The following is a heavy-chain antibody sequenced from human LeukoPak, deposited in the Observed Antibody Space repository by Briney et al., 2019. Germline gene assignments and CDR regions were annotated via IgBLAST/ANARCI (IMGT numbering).Heavy chain of an antibody. J-gene: IGHJ5*02. CDR3: ARAVEQLPVDWFDP. Sequence: PSETLSLTCTFSGGSISSYYWSWIRQPPGKGLEWIGYIYYSGSTNYNPSLKSRVTISVDTSKNQFSLKLSSVTAADTAVYYCARAVEQLPVDWFDPWGQGTLVTVSS. CDR2: IYYSGST. CDR1: GGSISSYY. V-gene: IGHV4-59*12. D-gene: IGHD6-6*01.